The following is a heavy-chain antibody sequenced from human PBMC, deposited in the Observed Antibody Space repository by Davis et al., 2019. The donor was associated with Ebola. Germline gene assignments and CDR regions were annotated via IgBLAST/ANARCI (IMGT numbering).Heavy chain of an antibody. CDR1: GGSISTYY. D-gene: IGHD4-23*01. V-gene: IGHV4-59*08. J-gene: IGHJ5*02. CDR2: IYYSGST. Sequence: SETLSLTCSISGGSISTYYWSWIRQPPGKGLEWIGYIYYSGSTNYNPSLQSRVTISVDTSKNQFSLNLSSVTAADTAVYYCARLTVGPWGQGALVTVSS. CDR3: ARLTVGP.